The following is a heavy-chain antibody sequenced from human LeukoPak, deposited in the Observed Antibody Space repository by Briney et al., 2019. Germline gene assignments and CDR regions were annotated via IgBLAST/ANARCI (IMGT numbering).Heavy chain of an antibody. CDR1: GGSISSYY. V-gene: IGHV4-59*01. D-gene: IGHD6-19*01. J-gene: IGHJ4*02. Sequence: SETLSLTCTVSGGSISSYYWSWIRQPPGKGLEWIGYIYYSGSTNYNPSLKSRVTISVDTSKNQFSPRLSSVTAADTAVYYCASYSSGWYFDYWGQGTLVTVSS. CDR2: IYYSGST. CDR3: ASYSSGWYFDY.